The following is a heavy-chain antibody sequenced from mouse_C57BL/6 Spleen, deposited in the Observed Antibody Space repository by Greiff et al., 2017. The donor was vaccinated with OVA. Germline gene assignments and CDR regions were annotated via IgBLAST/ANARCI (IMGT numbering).Heavy chain of an antibody. J-gene: IGHJ4*01. V-gene: IGHV2-2*01. CDR1: GFSLTSYG. Sequence: QVQLKQSGPGLVQPSQSLSITCTVSGFSLTSYGVHWVRQSPGKGLEWLGVIWSGGSTDYNAAFISRLSISKDNSKSQVFFKMNSLQADDTAIYYCARNKDGALYAMDYWGQGTSVTVSS. D-gene: IGHD2-3*01. CDR2: IWSGGST. CDR3: ARNKDGALYAMDY.